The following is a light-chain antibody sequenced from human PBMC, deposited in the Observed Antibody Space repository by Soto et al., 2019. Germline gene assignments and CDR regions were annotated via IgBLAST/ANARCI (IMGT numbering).Light chain of an antibody. CDR3: QQSFSTPPT. J-gene: IGKJ4*02. V-gene: IGKV1-39*01. Sequence: DIQMTQSPSSVSASVGDRVLITCRTSQTISTYLSWYQQTSGRAPNLLIYGASTLQRGVPSRFGGSGSGTNFTLTIINLQPEDFATYYCQQSFSTPPTFGRGTKVEIK. CDR2: GAS. CDR1: QTISTY.